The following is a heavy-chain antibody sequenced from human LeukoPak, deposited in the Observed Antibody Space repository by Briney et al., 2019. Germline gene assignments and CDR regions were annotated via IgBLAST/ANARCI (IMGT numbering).Heavy chain of an antibody. CDR3: ARSYLETYYYDISGYPDY. CDR2: ISAYNGNT. CDR1: GYTFTSYG. V-gene: IGHV1-18*01. J-gene: IGHJ4*02. Sequence: ASVKVSCKASGYTFTSYGISWVRQAPGQGLEWMGWISAYNGNTNYAQKFQGRVSMTTDTATSTAYMEMRSLRFDDTAVYYCARSYLETYYYDISGYPDYWGQGTLVTVSS. D-gene: IGHD3-22*01.